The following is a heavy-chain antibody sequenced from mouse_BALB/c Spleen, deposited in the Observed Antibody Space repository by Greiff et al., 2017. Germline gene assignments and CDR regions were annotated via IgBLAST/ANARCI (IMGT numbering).Heavy chain of an antibody. CDR2: INPSNGRT. Sequence: VQLQQPGAELVKPGASVKLSCKASGYTFTSYWMHWVKQRPGQGLEWIGEINPSNGRTNYNEKFKSKATLTVDKSSSTAYMQLSSLTSEDSAVYYCARSGGYFDYWGQGTTLTGSS. V-gene: IGHV1S81*02. D-gene: IGHD4-1*01. CDR3: ARSGGYFDY. J-gene: IGHJ2*01. CDR1: GYTFTSYW.